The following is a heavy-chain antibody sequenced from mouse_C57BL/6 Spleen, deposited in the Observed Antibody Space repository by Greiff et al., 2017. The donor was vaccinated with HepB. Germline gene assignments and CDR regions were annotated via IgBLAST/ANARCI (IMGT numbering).Heavy chain of an antibody. V-gene: IGHV1-64*01. CDR2: IHPNSGST. Sequence: VQLQQPGAELVKPGASVKLSCKASGYTFTSYWMHWVKQRPGQGLEWIGMIHPNSGSTNYNEKFKSKATLTVDKSSSTAYMQLSSLTSEDSAVYYCAREGYYSGSSYGYWGQGTTLTVSS. CDR1: GYTFTSYW. CDR3: AREGYYSGSSYGY. D-gene: IGHD1-1*01. J-gene: IGHJ2*01.